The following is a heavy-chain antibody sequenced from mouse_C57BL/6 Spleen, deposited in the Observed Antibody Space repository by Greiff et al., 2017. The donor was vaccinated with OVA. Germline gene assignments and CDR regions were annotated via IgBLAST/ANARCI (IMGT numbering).Heavy chain of an antibody. CDR1: GFTFSDSG. CDR2: ISSGSSTI. V-gene: IGHV5-17*01. Sequence: EVQVVESGGGLVKPGGSLKLSCAASGFTFSDSGMHWVRQSPEQGLEWVAYISSGSSTIYYADTVKGRFTISRDNAKNTLFLQMTSLRSEDMAMYYCAREYGSRDWYFDVWGTGTTVTVSS. CDR3: AREYGSRDWYFDV. D-gene: IGHD1-1*01. J-gene: IGHJ1*03.